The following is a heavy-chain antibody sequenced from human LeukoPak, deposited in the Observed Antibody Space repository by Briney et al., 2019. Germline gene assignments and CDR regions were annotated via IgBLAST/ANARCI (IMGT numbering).Heavy chain of an antibody. CDR1: GFTFGSYG. Sequence: GGSLRLSCAASGFTFGSYGMHWVRQAPGKGLEWVAFIRYDGSNKYYADSVKGRFTISRDNSKNTLYLQMNSLRSEDTAVYYCARDHPLGVVWGSYRYNWFDPWGQGTLVTVSS. V-gene: IGHV3-30*02. CDR2: IRYDGSNK. CDR3: ARDHPLGVVWGSYRYNWFDP. D-gene: IGHD3-16*02. J-gene: IGHJ5*02.